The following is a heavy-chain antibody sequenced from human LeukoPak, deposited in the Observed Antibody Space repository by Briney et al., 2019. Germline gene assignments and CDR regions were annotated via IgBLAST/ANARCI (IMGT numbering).Heavy chain of an antibody. CDR1: GFTFSSYW. D-gene: IGHD6-13*01. J-gene: IGHJ5*02. CDR2: IKQDGSEK. V-gene: IGHV3-7*01. Sequence: GGSLRLSCAAPGFTFSSYWMSWVRQAPGKGLEWVANIKQDGSEKYYVDSVKGRFTISRDNAKNSLYLQMNSLRAEDTAVYYCARAGLRIAAAGIGWFDPWGQGTLVTVSS. CDR3: ARAGLRIAAAGIGWFDP.